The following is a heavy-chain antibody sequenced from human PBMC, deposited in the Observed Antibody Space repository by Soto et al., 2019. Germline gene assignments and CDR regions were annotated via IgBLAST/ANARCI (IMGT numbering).Heavy chain of an antibody. CDR2: VYYTGTT. J-gene: IGHJ3*01. Sequence: SETLSLTCTVTGGSVTNGKYYWTWIRQSPGKGLEWIGFVYYTGTTTYNPSLKSRVTISLDPSKSQFSLTMTSVAAADAAVFYCARTGSNYGADAFDVWGQGTRVTVSS. CDR1: GGSVTNGKYY. V-gene: IGHV4-61*01. CDR3: ARTGSNYGADAFDV. D-gene: IGHD1-26*01.